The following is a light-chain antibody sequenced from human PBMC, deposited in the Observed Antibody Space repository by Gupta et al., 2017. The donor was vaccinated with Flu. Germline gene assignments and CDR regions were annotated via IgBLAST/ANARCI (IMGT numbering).Light chain of an antibody. CDR1: SNDVGHYNY. V-gene: IGLV2-14*01. CDR2: EVF. Sequence: QSALTQPASVSGPPGQSITICCTGTSNDVGHYNYVSWYQQHPGNAPKLMIYEVFNRPSGVSNRFSGSKSGNTASLTISGRQAEDEADDYCSSYTSSNTLEVFGGGTKLTGL. CDR3: SSYTSSNTLEV. J-gene: IGLJ2*01.